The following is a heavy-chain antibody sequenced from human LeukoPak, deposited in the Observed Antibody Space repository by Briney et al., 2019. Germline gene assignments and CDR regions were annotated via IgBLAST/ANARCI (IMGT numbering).Heavy chain of an antibody. V-gene: IGHV1-69*04. J-gene: IGHJ6*02. CDR3: ARDSYCGGDCYFDYYYGMDV. CDR1: GGTFSNYA. CDR2: TIPILDIT. D-gene: IGHD2-21*02. Sequence: SVKVSCKASGGTFSNYAISWVRQAPGQGLEWMGRTIPILDITNYAQKFQGRVTITADKSTSTAYMELRSLRSDDTAVYYCARDSYCGGDCYFDYYYGMDVWGQGTTVTVSS.